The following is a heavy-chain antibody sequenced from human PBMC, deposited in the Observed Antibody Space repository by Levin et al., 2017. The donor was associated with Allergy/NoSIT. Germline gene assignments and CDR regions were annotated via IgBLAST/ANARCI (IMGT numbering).Heavy chain of an antibody. J-gene: IGHJ5*02. V-gene: IGHV3-30*18. CDR1: GFTFSSYG. D-gene: IGHD6-19*01. Sequence: LSLTCAASGFTFSSYGMHWVRQAPGKGLEWVAVISYDGSNKYYADSVKGRFTISRDNSKNTLYLQMNSLRAEDTAVYYCANPEEGSGWAWGQGTLVTVSS. CDR2: ISYDGSNK. CDR3: ANPEEGSGWA.